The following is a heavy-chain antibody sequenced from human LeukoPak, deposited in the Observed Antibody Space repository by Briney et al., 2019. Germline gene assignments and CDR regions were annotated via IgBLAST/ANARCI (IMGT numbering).Heavy chain of an antibody. J-gene: IGHJ5*02. V-gene: IGHV1-8*01. CDR1: AYTFTSYN. CDR3: ARDGSGSYYDRGWSDP. CDR2: MNPNSGNT. Sequence: ASVKVSCKASAYTFTSYNINWVRQATGQGLEWMGWMNPNSGNTGYAQKFQGRVTMTRNTSISTAYMELSSLTSEDTAVYYCARDGSGSYYDRGWSDPWGQGTLVTVSS. D-gene: IGHD3-10*01.